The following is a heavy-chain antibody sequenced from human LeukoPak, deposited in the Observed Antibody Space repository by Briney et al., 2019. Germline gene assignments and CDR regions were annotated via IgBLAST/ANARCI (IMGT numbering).Heavy chain of an antibody. V-gene: IGHV6-1*01. Sequence: SQTLSLTCSISGDSVSSNSAAWNWIRQSPSRGLEWLGRTYYRSKWYNDYAVSVKSRITINPDTSKNQFSLQLNSVTPEDTAVYYCARSLPPRAAGTSYYYYMDVWGKGTTVTISS. J-gene: IGHJ6*03. CDR3: ARSLPPRAAGTSYYYYMDV. CDR1: GDSVSSNSAA. D-gene: IGHD6-13*01. CDR2: TYYRSKWYN.